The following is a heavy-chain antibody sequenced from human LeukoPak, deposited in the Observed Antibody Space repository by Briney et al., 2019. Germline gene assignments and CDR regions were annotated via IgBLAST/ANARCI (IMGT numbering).Heavy chain of an antibody. CDR2: IYYSGST. CDR1: GGSISSYY. CDR3: ARRFERQHGQFDP. Sequence: PSETLSLTCTVSGGSISSYYWSWIRQPPGKGLEWIGYIYYSGSTNYNPSLKSRVTISVDTSKNQFSLKLSSVTAADTAVYYCARRFERQHGQFDPWGQGTLVTVSS. D-gene: IGHD1-1*01. J-gene: IGHJ5*02. V-gene: IGHV4-59*08.